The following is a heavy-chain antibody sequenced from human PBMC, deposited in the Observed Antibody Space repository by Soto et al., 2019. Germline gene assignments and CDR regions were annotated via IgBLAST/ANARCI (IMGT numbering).Heavy chain of an antibody. V-gene: IGHV3-15*01. Sequence: PGGSLRLSCAASGFSFRDAWMSWVRQAPGKGLEWVGRILSRAKGGTTDYTAPAEGRFTISRDDSKGMVYLQMNSLQTDDTAVYYCTRYYSGSGYYGVLPYWGQGVLVTVSS. CDR1: GFSFRDAW. CDR3: TRYYSGSGYYGVLPY. D-gene: IGHD3-10*01. CDR2: ILSRAKGGTT. J-gene: IGHJ4*02.